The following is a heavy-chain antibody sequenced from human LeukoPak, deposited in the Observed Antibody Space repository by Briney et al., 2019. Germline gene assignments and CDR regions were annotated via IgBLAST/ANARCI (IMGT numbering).Heavy chain of an antibody. CDR1: GYSITSGYF. CDR2: IYHSGRP. J-gene: IGHJ4*02. D-gene: IGHD3-22*01. Sequence: TSSETLSLTCTVSGYSITSGYFWVWIRQPPGKGLEWIGSIYHSGRPYYNPSLKSRVTTSVDTSKNQFSLSLTSATAADTAVYFCARDSELGPDYSDTSGFDYWGQGNLVTVSS. CDR3: ARDSELGPDYSDTSGFDY. V-gene: IGHV4-38-2*02.